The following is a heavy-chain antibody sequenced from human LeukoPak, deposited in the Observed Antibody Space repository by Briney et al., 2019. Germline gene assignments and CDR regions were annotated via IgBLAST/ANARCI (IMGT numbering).Heavy chain of an antibody. Sequence: GGSLRLSCAASGFTYSNVWMNWVRQAPGKGLEWVGRIKTNAEGGTLDYTAPVKGRFTISRDDSKSTLYLQMDSLEVEDTGMYYCTTGIDDEGGYWGQGTLVTVSS. CDR2: IKTNAEGGTL. V-gene: IGHV3-15*07. CDR1: GFTYSNVW. CDR3: TTGIDDEGGY. D-gene: IGHD3-3*02. J-gene: IGHJ4*02.